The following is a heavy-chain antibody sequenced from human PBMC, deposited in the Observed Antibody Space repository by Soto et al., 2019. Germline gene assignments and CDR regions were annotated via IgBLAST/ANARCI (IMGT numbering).Heavy chain of an antibody. Sequence: QVQLVESGGGVVQPGRSLRLSCAASGFTFSSYAMHWVRQAPGKGLEWVAVISYDGSNKYYADSVKGRFTISRDNSKNTLYMQMNSPRAEDTAVYYCARDGGAGAPSSDAFDIWGQGTMVTVSS. J-gene: IGHJ3*02. D-gene: IGHD6-6*01. V-gene: IGHV3-30-3*01. CDR1: GFTFSSYA. CDR3: ARDGGAGAPSSDAFDI. CDR2: ISYDGSNK.